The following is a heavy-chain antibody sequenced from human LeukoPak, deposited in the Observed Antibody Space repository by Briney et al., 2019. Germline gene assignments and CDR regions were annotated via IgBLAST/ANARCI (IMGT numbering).Heavy chain of an antibody. CDR3: AKDLSAVAGR. CDR1: GFTVSSNY. Sequence: GGSLRLSCAASGFTVSSNYMSWVRQAPGKGLEWISVIYSGGKTFYADSVKGRFTISRDNSKNTLYLQMNSLRAEDTAVYYCAKDLSAVAGRWGQGTLVTVSS. CDR2: IYSGGKT. J-gene: IGHJ4*02. D-gene: IGHD6-19*01. V-gene: IGHV3-53*01.